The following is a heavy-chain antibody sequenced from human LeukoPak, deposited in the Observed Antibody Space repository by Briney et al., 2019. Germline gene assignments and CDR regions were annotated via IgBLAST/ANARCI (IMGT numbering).Heavy chain of an antibody. J-gene: IGHJ4*02. Sequence: GGSLRLSCAVSGFTFSICAMSWVRQAPGKGLEWVSTISGSGASTYYADSVKGRFIISRDTSKNTLYLQMNSLRAEDTAVYYCAKLRNTSPLYYFDYWGQGTLVTVSS. CDR1: GFTFSICA. D-gene: IGHD2/OR15-2a*01. CDR3: AKLRNTSPLYYFDY. CDR2: ISGSGAST. V-gene: IGHV3-23*01.